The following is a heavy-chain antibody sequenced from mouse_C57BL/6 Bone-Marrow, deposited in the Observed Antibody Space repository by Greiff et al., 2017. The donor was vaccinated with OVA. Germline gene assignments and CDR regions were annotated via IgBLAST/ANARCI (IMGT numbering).Heavy chain of an antibody. CDR1: GFTFSSYG. CDR3: ASIYYDYDEDAMDY. J-gene: IGHJ4*01. Sequence: EVKLVESGGDLVKPGGSLKLSCAASGFTFSSYGMSWVRQTPDKRLEWVATISSGGSYTYYPDSVKGRFTISRDNAKNNLYLQMSHLKSEDTAMYYCASIYYDYDEDAMDYWGQGTSVTVSS. D-gene: IGHD2-4*01. V-gene: IGHV5-6*01. CDR2: ISSGGSYT.